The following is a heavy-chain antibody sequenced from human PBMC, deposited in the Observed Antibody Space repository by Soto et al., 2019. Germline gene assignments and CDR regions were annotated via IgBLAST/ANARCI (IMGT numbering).Heavy chain of an antibody. J-gene: IGHJ6*02. CDR3: ATASGTSLYGLDV. Sequence: QVQLQESGPGLVKPSETLSLTCGVSGGSISSNNWWSWVRQPPGKGLEWIGEIFHSGNSNYNPSLKSRVTISVDKSKNEFSLKLTSVTAADTAVYYCATASGTSLYGLDVWGHGTRVTVSS. D-gene: IGHD1-26*01. V-gene: IGHV4-4*02. CDR2: IFHSGNS. CDR1: GGSISSNNW.